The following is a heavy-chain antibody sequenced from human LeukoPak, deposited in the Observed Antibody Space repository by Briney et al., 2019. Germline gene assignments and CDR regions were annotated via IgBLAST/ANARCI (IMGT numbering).Heavy chain of an antibody. Sequence: HSGGSLRLSCAAAGFTFSSYGMSWVRQAPGKGLEWVSGISGSGRSTYYADSVKGRFTISRDISMNTLYLQIASLRTADTAVYYCAKSQISVPDTTYHYSDYGMDVWGQGTTVTVSS. CDR3: AKSQISVPDTTYHYSDYGMDV. V-gene: IGHV3-23*01. J-gene: IGHJ6*02. D-gene: IGHD2/OR15-2a*01. CDR1: GFTFSSYG. CDR2: ISGSGRST.